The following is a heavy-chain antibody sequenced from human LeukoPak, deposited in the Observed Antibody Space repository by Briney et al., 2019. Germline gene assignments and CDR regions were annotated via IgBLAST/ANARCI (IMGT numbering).Heavy chain of an antibody. CDR1: GYTFTAYY. Sequence: ASVKVSCKASGYTFTAYYIHWLRQAPGQGLESLGWINPYSGATNYARKFQGRVSMTRDTTLTTAYMELSSLTSDDTAFYYCARDRAVTTSGELAYWGQGTLVTVSP. CDR3: ARDRAVTTSGELAY. V-gene: IGHV1-2*02. D-gene: IGHD4-17*01. CDR2: INPYSGAT. J-gene: IGHJ4*02.